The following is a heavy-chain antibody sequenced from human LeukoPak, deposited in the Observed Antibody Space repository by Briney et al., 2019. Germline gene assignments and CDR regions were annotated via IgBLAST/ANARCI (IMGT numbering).Heavy chain of an antibody. V-gene: IGHV4-4*07. J-gene: IGHJ4*02. CDR1: GGSISGYY. CDR2: IFGSSGNT. CDR3: ARYYYGSGSYRHYFDY. Sequence: SETLSLTCTVSGGSISGYYWSWIRQPGGKGLEWVGRIFGSSGNTNYNPSLKSRVTISVDTSKNQFSLKLSSVTAADTAVYYCARYYYGSGSYRHYFDYWGQGTLVTVSS. D-gene: IGHD3-10*01.